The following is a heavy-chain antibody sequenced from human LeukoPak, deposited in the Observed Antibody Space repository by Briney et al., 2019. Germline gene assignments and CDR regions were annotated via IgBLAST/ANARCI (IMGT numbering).Heavy chain of an antibody. D-gene: IGHD4-17*01. V-gene: IGHV3-21*01. CDR3: ARDRTTVTPWVLDY. J-gene: IGHJ4*02. CDR2: ISSSSSYI. Sequence: GGSLRLSCAASGFTFSSYSMNWVRQAPGKGLEWVSSISSSSSYIYYADSVKGRFTISRDNAKNSLYLQMNSLRAEDTAVYYCARDRTTVTPWVLDYWGQGTLVTVSS. CDR1: GFTFSSYS.